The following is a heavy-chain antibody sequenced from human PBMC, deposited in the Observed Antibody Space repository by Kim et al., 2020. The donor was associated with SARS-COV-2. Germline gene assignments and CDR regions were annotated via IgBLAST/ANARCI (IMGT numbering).Heavy chain of an antibody. V-gene: IGHV3-66*01. Sequence: GGSLRLSCAASGFTVSSNYMYWVRQAPGKGLEWVSIIFSDGRTFYTDSVKGRFTISTDNSRNTQYLQMNSLRAEDTAVYYCARGPGGSSWGQGTLVTVSS. CDR3: ARGPGGSS. D-gene: IGHD6-13*01. J-gene: IGHJ4*02. CDR1: GFTVSSNY. CDR2: IFSDGRT.